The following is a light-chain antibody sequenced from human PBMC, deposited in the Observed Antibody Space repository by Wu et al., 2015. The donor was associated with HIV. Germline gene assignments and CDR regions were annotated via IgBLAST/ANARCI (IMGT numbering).Light chain of an antibody. V-gene: IGKV3-15*01. CDR1: QSINSN. CDR3: HQYGSSSYS. J-gene: IGKJ2*03. CDR2: GAS. Sequence: RVMTQSPAILSVSPGESATLSCRASQSINSNLAWYQQKPGQAPRLLIYGASTRATGIPGRFSGSGSGTDFTLTISRLEPEDFAVYYCHQYGSSSYSFGQGTKLEIK.